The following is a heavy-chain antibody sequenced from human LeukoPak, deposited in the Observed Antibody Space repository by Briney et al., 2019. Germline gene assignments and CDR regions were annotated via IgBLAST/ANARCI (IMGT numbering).Heavy chain of an antibody. D-gene: IGHD3-22*01. CDR2: IKQDGSEK. CDR3: ARGEDFYDSSGLPHDAFDI. J-gene: IGHJ3*02. CDR1: GFTFSSYW. V-gene: IGHV3-7*01. Sequence: GGSLRLSCAASGFTFSSYWMSWVRQAPGKGLEWVANIKQDGSEKYYVDSVKGRFTISRDNAKNSLYLQMSSLRAEDTAVYYCARGEDFYDSSGLPHDAFDIWGQGAMATVSS.